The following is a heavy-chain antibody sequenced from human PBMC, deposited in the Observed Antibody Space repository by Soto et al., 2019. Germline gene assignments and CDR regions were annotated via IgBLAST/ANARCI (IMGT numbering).Heavy chain of an antibody. J-gene: IGHJ4*02. V-gene: IGHV3-30-3*01. D-gene: IGHD2-2*02. CDR3: ARDRLDVVVPAAILAY. CDR2: ISYDGSNK. CDR1: GFTFSSYA. Sequence: QVQLVESGGGVVQPGRSLRLSCAASGFTFSSYAMHWVRQAPGKGLEWVAVISYDGSNKYYADSVKGRFTISRDNSKNTLYLQMNSLRAEDTAVYYGARDRLDVVVPAAILAYWGQGTRVTVSA.